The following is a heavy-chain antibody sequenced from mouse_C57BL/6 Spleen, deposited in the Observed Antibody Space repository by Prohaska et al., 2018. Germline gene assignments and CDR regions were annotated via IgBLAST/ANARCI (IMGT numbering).Heavy chain of an antibody. J-gene: IGHJ2*01. CDR1: GYTFTSYW. D-gene: IGHD1-1*01. Sequence: QVQLQQPGTELVKPGASVKLSCKASGYTFTSYWMHWVKQRPGQGLEWMGNINPSNGGTNYNDKFKGKATLTVAKSSSPAYMQLSSLTSEDSAVYYCARGGYYGSSHYWGPGTTLTVSS. CDR3: ARGGYYGSSHY. CDR2: INPSNGGT. V-gene: IGHV1-53*01.